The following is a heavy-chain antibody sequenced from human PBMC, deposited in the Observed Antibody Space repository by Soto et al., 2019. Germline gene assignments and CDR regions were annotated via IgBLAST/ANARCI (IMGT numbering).Heavy chain of an antibody. CDR3: ARDHRYSSGWYSAFDI. Sequence: GSLRLSCAASGFTVSSNYMSWVRQAPGKGLEWVPVIYSGGSTYYADSVKGRFTISRDNSKNTLYLQMNSLRAEDTAVYYCARDHRYSSGWYSAFDIWGQGTKVTVSS. V-gene: IGHV3-53*01. J-gene: IGHJ3*02. CDR2: IYSGGST. CDR1: GFTVSSNY. D-gene: IGHD6-19*01.